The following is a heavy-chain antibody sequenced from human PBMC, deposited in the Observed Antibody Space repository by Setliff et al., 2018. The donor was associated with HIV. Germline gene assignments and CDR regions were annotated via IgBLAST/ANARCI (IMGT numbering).Heavy chain of an antibody. D-gene: IGHD6-13*01. CDR2: IYYSGNT. V-gene: IGHV4-31*03. CDR3: ARDIQAAGTGWFDP. Sequence: SETLSLTCSVSGGSISSGAYYWSWIRQHPGKGLEWIGYIYYSGNTFYNPSLNSRVTISVATSKNQFSLKLSSVTAADTAVYYCARDIQAAGTGWFDPWGQGTLVTV. CDR1: GGSISSGAYY. J-gene: IGHJ5*02.